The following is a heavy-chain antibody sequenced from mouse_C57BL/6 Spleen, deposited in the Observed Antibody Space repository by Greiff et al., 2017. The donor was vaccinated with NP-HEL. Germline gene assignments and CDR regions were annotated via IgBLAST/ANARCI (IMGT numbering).Heavy chain of an antibody. V-gene: IGHV2-5*01. CDR1: GFSLTSYG. Sequence: VKLQESGPGLVQPSQSLSITCTVSGFSLTSYGVHWVRQSPGKGLEWLGVIWRGGSTDYNAAFMSRLSITKDNSKSQVFFKMNSLQADDTAIYYCAKTQYGSSPFAYWGQGTLVTVSA. J-gene: IGHJ3*01. CDR3: AKTQYGSSPFAY. D-gene: IGHD1-1*01. CDR2: IWRGGST.